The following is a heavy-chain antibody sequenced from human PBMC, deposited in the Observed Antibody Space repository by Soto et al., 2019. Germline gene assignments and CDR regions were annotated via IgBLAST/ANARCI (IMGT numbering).Heavy chain of an antibody. CDR3: ARGAEPIVPMVYASNYYYYGMDV. V-gene: IGHV1-69*13. CDR1: GGTFSSYA. D-gene: IGHD2-8*01. Sequence: VKVSCKASGGTFSSYAISWVRQAPGQGLEWMGGIIPIFGTANYAQKFQGRVTITADKSTSTAYMELSSLRSEDTAVYYCARGAEPIVPMVYASNYYYYGMDVWGQGTTVTVSS. J-gene: IGHJ6*02. CDR2: IIPIFGTA.